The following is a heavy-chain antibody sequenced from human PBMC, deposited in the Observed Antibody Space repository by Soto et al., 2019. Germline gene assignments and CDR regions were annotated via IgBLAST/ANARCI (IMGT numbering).Heavy chain of an antibody. CDR2: IIPISSTT. J-gene: IGHJ6*02. V-gene: IGHV1-69*01. Sequence: QVELVQSGAEVKKPGSSVKVSCKASGGNFITFAISWVRQAPGHGLEWMGEIIPISSTTKSAHKFQDRVTISADGSSSTVHMELRSLKSADTAIYFCAKKLGIDPFGSYGLDVWGQGTTVTVSS. CDR3: AKKLGIDPFGSYGLDV. CDR1: GGNFITFA. D-gene: IGHD7-27*01.